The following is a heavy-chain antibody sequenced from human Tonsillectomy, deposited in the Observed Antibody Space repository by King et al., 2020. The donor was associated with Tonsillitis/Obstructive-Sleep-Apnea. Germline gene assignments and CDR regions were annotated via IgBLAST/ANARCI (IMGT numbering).Heavy chain of an antibody. CDR2: IYYSGST. V-gene: IGHV4-39*01. CDR3: ARHILAVAGIVSDWFDP. Sequence: LQLQESGPGLVKPSETLSLTCTVSGGSISSSSYYWGWIRQPPGKGLEWIGSIYYSGSTYYNPSLKSRVTISVDTSKNQFSLKLSSVTAADTAVYYCARHILAVAGIVSDWFDPWGQGTLVTVSS. D-gene: IGHD6-19*01. CDR1: GGSISSSSYY. J-gene: IGHJ5*02.